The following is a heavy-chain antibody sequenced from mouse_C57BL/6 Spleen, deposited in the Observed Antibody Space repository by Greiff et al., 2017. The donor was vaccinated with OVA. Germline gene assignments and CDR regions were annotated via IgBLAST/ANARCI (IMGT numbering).Heavy chain of an antibody. CDR1: GYTFPSYW. J-gene: IGHJ4*01. CDR3: ARFEYPYAMDD. D-gene: IGHD5-1*01. V-gene: IGHV1-52*01. CDR2: IDPSDSET. Sequence: QVQLQQPGAELVRPGSSVQLSCKASGYTFPSYWMPWVKQRPIQGLEWIGNIDPSDSETHYNQKFKDKATLTVDKSSSTAYMQLSSLTSEDSAVYYCARFEYPYAMDDWGQGTSVTVSS.